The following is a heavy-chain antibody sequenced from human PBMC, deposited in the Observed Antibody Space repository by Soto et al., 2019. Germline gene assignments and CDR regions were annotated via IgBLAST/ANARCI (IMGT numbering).Heavy chain of an antibody. J-gene: IGHJ4*02. V-gene: IGHV1-18*01. Sequence: QVQLVQSGGEVKKPGASVKVSCKASGYTFTNYGISWVRQAPGQGLEWMGWISAYDGNTNYAQKVQDRVTMTTDTSTRTAYMELRSLRSDATAVYYCARFTYYGSGIEFEDHWGQGTRVTVSS. CDR3: ARFTYYGSGIEFEDH. CDR2: ISAYDGNT. D-gene: IGHD3-10*01. CDR1: GYTFTNYG.